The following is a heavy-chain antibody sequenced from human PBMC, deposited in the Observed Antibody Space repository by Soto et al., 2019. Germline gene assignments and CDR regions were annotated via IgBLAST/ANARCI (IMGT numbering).Heavy chain of an antibody. V-gene: IGHV4-59*08. CDR2: IFHTGTT. D-gene: IGHD3-22*01. Sequence: TLSLTGTVSGAANTINYSSWIRQPPGKGLEWIGYIFHTGTTSYNPSLKSRVTLSVDTSQSQFSLKLNSVTAADTAVYYCTKEAYDNSGSLALDIGGPGT. CDR1: GAANTINY. J-gene: IGHJ3*02. CDR3: TKEAYDNSGSLALDI.